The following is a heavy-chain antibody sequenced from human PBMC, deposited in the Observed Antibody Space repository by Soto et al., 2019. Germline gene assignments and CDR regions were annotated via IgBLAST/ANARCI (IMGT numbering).Heavy chain of an antibody. Sequence: SGPTLVNPTETLTLTCTFSGFSRSSNGVGVGWIRQPPGKALEWLVFIYSDDDKRYSPSLKGRLTITKDTSKNQVVLIMTNMDPVDTATYYCAHISSATWNFHYWGQGTLVTVSS. J-gene: IGHJ4*02. CDR1: GFSRSSNGVG. V-gene: IGHV2-5*02. CDR2: IYSDDDK. D-gene: IGHD1-7*01. CDR3: AHISSATWNFHY.